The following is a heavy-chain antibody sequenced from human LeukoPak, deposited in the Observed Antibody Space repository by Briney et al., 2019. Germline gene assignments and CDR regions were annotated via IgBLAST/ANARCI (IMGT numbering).Heavy chain of an antibody. V-gene: IGHV4-38-2*01. CDR1: GYSISSGYY. CDR3: ARGGDYGSGSYYVDGFDP. CDR2: IYHSGST. J-gene: IGHJ5*02. Sequence: SETLFLTCAVSGYSISSGYYWGWIRQPPGKGLEWIGSIYHSGSTYYNPSLKSRVTISVDTSKNQFSLKLSSVTAADTAVYYCARGGDYGSGSYYVDGFDPWGQGTLVTVSS. D-gene: IGHD3-10*01.